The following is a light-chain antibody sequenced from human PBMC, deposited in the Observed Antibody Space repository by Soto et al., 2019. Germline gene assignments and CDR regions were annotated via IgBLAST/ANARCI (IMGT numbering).Light chain of an antibody. CDR2: LNSDGTY. V-gene: IGLV4-69*01. Sequence: HPVLTQSPSASASLGASVKLTCTLSSGHTYYAIAWHQQQPEKGPRYLLKLNSDGTYSNGDGIPDRFSGSSSGAERYLTISSLQSEDEADYYCQTWGTGIVVFGGGTKLTVL. J-gene: IGLJ2*01. CDR3: QTWGTGIVV. CDR1: SGHTYYA.